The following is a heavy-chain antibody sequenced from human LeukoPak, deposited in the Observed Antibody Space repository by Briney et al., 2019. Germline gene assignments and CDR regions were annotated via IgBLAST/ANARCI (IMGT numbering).Heavy chain of an antibody. CDR3: ARGLGYSYGYGIDH. CDR2: IYSDGST. Sequence: GGSLRLSCAASGFIFSGDFMSWVRQAPGKGLEWVSVIYSDGSTYYADSVKGRFTISRDNSKNTLDLQMTGLRAEDTAVYYCARGLGYSYGYGIDHWGQGTLVTVSS. D-gene: IGHD5-18*01. CDR1: GFIFSGDF. J-gene: IGHJ4*02. V-gene: IGHV3-53*01.